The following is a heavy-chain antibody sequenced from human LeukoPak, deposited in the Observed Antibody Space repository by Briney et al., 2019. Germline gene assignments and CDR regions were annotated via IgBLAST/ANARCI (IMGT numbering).Heavy chain of an antibody. CDR1: GFTFSGFW. V-gene: IGHV3-7*03. D-gene: IGHD1-14*01. J-gene: IGHJ3*02. Sequence: GGSLRLSCAVSGFTFSGFWMSWSRQAPGKGLEWVASINSDGSEGYYADVVKGRFTISRDNAKNSLYLQMNSLRAEDTAVYYCATGSEDVIWGQGTMVTVSS. CDR3: ATGSEDVI. CDR2: INSDGSEG.